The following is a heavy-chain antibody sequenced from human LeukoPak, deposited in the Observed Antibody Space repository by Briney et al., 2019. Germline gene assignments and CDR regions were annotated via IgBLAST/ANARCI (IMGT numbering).Heavy chain of an antibody. Sequence: SETLSLTCTVSGGSISTYYWSWVRQPPGKGLEWIGYIYYSGSTNYNPSLKSRVTISVDTSKNQFSLKLASVTTADTAVYYCARDRWLGYWGQGTLVTVSS. CDR2: IYYSGST. J-gene: IGHJ4*02. D-gene: IGHD5-12*01. CDR3: ARDRWLGY. V-gene: IGHV4-59*01. CDR1: GGSISTYY.